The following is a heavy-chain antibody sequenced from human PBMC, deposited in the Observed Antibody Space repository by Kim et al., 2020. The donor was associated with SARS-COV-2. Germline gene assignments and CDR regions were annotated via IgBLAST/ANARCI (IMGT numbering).Heavy chain of an antibody. Sequence: GGSLRLSCAASGFTFSSYAMHWVRQAPGKGLEWVAVISYDGSNKYYADSVKGRFTISRDNSKNTLYLQMNSLRAEDTAVYYCARDLVRYNWNDDDYWGQGTLVTVSS. CDR2: ISYDGSNK. CDR1: GFTFSSYA. J-gene: IGHJ4*02. CDR3: ARDLVRYNWNDDDY. D-gene: IGHD1-20*01. V-gene: IGHV3-30*04.